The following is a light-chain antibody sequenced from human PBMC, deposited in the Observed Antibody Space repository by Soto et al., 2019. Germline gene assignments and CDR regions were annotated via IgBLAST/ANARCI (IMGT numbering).Light chain of an antibody. Sequence: QSVLTQPRSVSGSPGQSVTISCTGTSSDVGDYNYVSWYQQHPGKAPKLMIYDVSKRPSGVPDRFSGSKSGNTASLTISGLQAEDEADYYCCSYAGSYTGVFGTGTKLTVL. V-gene: IGLV2-11*01. CDR3: CSYAGSYTGV. CDR1: SSDVGDYNY. CDR2: DVS. J-gene: IGLJ1*01.